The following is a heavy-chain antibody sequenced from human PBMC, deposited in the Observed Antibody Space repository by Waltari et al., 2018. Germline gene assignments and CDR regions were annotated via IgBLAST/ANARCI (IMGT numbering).Heavy chain of an antibody. CDR1: EYTFTSSY. J-gene: IGHJ6*02. CDR3: ALDTGALWMDV. Sequence: QVQLVQSGAEVKKPGASVKISCKTSEYTFTSSYIHWVRQATGQGLEWMGIINPSSGSTIYAQKVKGRVSMTRDTSTSTVYMELSSLRSEDTAVYYCALDTGALWMDVWGQGTTVTVSS. CDR2: INPSSGST. V-gene: IGHV1-46*01. D-gene: IGHD2-21*01.